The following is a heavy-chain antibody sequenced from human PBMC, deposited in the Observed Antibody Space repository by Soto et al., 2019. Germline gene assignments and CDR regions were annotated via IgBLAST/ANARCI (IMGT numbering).Heavy chain of an antibody. D-gene: IGHD3-9*01. Sequence: QVQLQESGPGLVKPSETLSLTCTVSGGSISSYYWSWIRQPPGNGLEWIAYIYYSGSTNYNPSLKSRGTLSVDTSQNQFSLKLSSVTAADTAVYYCATCDYDILTGTPLAFEYWGQGTLVTVSS. CDR3: ATCDYDILTGTPLAFEY. J-gene: IGHJ4*02. CDR2: IYYSGST. CDR1: GGSISSYY. V-gene: IGHV4-59*01.